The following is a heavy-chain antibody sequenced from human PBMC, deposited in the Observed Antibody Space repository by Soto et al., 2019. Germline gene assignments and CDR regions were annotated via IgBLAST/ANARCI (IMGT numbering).Heavy chain of an antibody. CDR3: ARDQSTSWQSDY. J-gene: IGHJ4*02. D-gene: IGHD2-2*01. V-gene: IGHV3-23*01. CDR1: GFTFTDYG. CDR2: ISNTADRA. Sequence: PGGSLRLSCATSGFTFTDYGMSWVRQAPGKGLEYVSGISNTADRAYYADSVKGRFTISRDNSKNTLYLHMSGLRVEDTATYYCARDQSTSWQSDYWGQGILVTVSS.